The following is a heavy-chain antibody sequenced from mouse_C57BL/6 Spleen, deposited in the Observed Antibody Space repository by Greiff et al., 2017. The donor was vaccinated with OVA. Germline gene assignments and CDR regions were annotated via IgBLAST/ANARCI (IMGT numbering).Heavy chain of an antibody. J-gene: IGHJ1*03. V-gene: IGHV6-6*01. CDR2: IRNKANNHAT. Sequence: DVHLVESGGGLVQPGGSMKLSCAASGFTFSDAWMDWVRQSPEKGLEWVAEIRNKANNHATYYAESVKGRFTISRDDSKSSVYLQMNSLRAEDTVIYYCTRPPIYYYGSGYGCYFDVWGTGTTVTVSS. D-gene: IGHD1-1*01. CDR3: TRPPIYYYGSGYGCYFDV. CDR1: GFTFSDAW.